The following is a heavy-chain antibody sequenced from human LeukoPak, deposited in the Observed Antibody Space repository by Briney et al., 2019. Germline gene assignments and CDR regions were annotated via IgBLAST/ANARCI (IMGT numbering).Heavy chain of an antibody. CDR2: IKQHGSEK. J-gene: IGHJ3*02. Sequence: GGSLRLSCAASGFTFSSYCVSWVRQAPGKGLEWVTNIKQHGSEKYYVDSVKGRFTISRDNAKNSLYLQMSSLRGEDTAVYYCPRDPGLGWELLGALDIWGQGKTGTVSS. CDR3: PRDPGLGWELLGALDI. V-gene: IGHV3-7*04. D-gene: IGHD1-26*01. CDR1: GFTFSSYC.